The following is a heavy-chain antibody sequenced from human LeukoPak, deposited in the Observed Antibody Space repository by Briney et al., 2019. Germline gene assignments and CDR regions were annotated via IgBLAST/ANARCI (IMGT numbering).Heavy chain of an antibody. V-gene: IGHV3-30*18. J-gene: IGHJ3*02. Sequence: TGGSLRLSCAASGFTFSSYWMSWVCEAPGEGLGWGAVISFDGSNKYYADSVKGRFTISRDNSKNTQYLQMNSLRAEDTAVYYCAKSIVGATGDAFDIWGQGTMVTVSS. CDR3: AKSIVGATGDAFDI. CDR1: GFTFSSYW. D-gene: IGHD1-26*01. CDR2: ISFDGSNK.